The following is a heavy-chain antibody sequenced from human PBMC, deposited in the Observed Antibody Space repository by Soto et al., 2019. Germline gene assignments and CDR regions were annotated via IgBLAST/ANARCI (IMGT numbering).Heavy chain of an antibody. Sequence: QVHLVESGGAVVQPGRSLRPSCAAPGFTLRSFGMHWAAQAPGKGLEWVAVISYDENSKYYAESVTGRFTISRDNSKNTLYLEMNSLRAEDTALYYCAKEGVGTTVGTSHGIGDFWGQGTLVTVSS. V-gene: IGHV3-30*18. J-gene: IGHJ4*02. CDR2: ISYDENSK. D-gene: IGHD4-17*01. CDR1: GFTLRSFG. CDR3: AKEGVGTTVGTSHGIGDF.